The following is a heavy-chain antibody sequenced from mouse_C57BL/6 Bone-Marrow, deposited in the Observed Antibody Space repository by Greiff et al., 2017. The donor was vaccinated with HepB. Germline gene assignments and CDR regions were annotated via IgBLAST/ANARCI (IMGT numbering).Heavy chain of an antibody. CDR3: ARDLGIYGPYSNLFDY. CDR2: ISDGGSYT. V-gene: IGHV5-4*01. D-gene: IGHD2-5*01. Sequence: EVKVVESGGGLVKPGGSLKLSCAASGFTFSSYAMSWVRQTPEKRLEWVATISDGGSYTYYPDNVKGRFTISRDNAKNNLYLQMSHLKSEDTAMYYCARDLGIYGPYSNLFDYWGQGTTLTVSS. J-gene: IGHJ2*01. CDR1: GFTFSSYA.